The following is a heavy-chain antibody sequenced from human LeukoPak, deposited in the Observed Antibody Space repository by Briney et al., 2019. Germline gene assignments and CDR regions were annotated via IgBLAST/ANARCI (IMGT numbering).Heavy chain of an antibody. CDR2: FDPEDGET. D-gene: IGHD3-3*01. CDR1: GYTLTELS. V-gene: IGHV1-24*01. Sequence: ASVKVSCKVSGYTLTELSMHWVQQAPGKGLEWMGGFDPEDGETIYAQKFQGRVTMTEDTSTDTAYMELSSLRSEDTAVYYCATVHRHDFWSGYFPFDYWGQGTLVTVSS. J-gene: IGHJ4*02. CDR3: ATVHRHDFWSGYFPFDY.